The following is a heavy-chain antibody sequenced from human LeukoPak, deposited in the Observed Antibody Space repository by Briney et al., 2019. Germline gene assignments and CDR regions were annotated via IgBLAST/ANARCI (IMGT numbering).Heavy chain of an antibody. CDR2: IIPSGGST. J-gene: IGHJ4*02. Sequence: ASVKVSCKASGYTFTSYYMHWVRQAPGQGLEWMGIIIPSGGSTSYAQKFQGRVTMTRDTSTSTVYMELSSLRSEDTAVYYCARAPLGITGTTDYFDYWGQGTLVTVSS. V-gene: IGHV1-46*01. CDR1: GYTFTSYY. D-gene: IGHD1-7*01. CDR3: ARAPLGITGTTDYFDY.